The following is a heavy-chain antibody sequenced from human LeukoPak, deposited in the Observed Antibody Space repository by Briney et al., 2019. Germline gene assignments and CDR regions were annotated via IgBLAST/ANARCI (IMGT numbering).Heavy chain of an antibody. Sequence: PGGSLRLSCAASGFTFSNYGMHWVRQAPGKGLEWVANIKQDGSEKYYVDSVKGRFTISRDNAMNSLSLQMNSLRAEDTAVYYCARRLWETTDFDYWGQGTLVTVSS. J-gene: IGHJ4*02. CDR3: ARRLWETTDFDY. CDR1: GFTFSNYG. V-gene: IGHV3-7*01. CDR2: IKQDGSEK. D-gene: IGHD2-21*01.